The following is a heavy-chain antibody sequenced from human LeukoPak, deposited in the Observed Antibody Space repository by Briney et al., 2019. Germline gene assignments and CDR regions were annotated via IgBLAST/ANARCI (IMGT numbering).Heavy chain of an antibody. Sequence: ASVKVSCKSSGYTFTNYYIHWVRQAPGQGLEWMGIINPSGSSTNYAQKFRGRVTMTRDTSTTTVYMELSSLRSEDTAVYYCAREESGGYFDYGGQGTLVTVSS. CDR1: GYTFTNYY. V-gene: IGHV1-46*01. CDR3: AREESGGYFDY. CDR2: INPSGSST. J-gene: IGHJ4*02. D-gene: IGHD2-8*02.